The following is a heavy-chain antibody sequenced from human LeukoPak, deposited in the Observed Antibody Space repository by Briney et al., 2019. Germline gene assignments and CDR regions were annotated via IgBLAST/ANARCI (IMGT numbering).Heavy chain of an antibody. J-gene: IGHJ4*02. CDR1: GYSISSGYY. CDR2: IYHSGST. CDR3: ARRITGTTSDSFDY. V-gene: IGHV4-38-2*02. Sequence: SETLSLTCTVSGYSISSGYYWGWIRQPPGKGLEWIGSIYHSGSTYYNPSLKSRVTISVDTSKNQFSLKLSSVTAADTAVYYCARRITGTTSDSFDYWGQGTQVTVSS. D-gene: IGHD1-20*01.